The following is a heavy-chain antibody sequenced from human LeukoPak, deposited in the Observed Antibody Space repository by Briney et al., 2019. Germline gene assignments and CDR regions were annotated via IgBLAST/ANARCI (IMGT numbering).Heavy chain of an antibody. CDR1: DGSFSGYS. V-gene: IGHV4-30-4*07. D-gene: IGHD2-21*02. J-gene: IGHJ3*02. CDR3: ARVRPPTYCGGDCYRGDAFDI. CDR2: IYYSGST. Sequence: SETLSLTCAVYDGSFSGYSWSWIRQPPGKGLEWIGYIYYSGSTYYNPSLKSRVTISVDTSKNQFSLKLSSVTAADTAVYYCARVRPPTYCGGDCYRGDAFDIWGQGTMVTVSS.